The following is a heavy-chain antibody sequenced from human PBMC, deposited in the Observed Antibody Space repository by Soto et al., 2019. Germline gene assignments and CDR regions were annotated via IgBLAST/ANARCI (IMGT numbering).Heavy chain of an antibody. CDR3: AREKLGYCSGGSCYSPYWFDP. CDR1: GGSISSGGYY. J-gene: IGHJ5*02. D-gene: IGHD2-15*01. V-gene: IGHV4-31*03. Sequence: QVQLQESGPGLVKPSQTLSLTCTVSGGSISSGGYYWSWIRQHPGKGLEWIGYIYYSGSTYYNPSLKSRVTRSVDTSKNQFSLKLSSVTAADTAVYYCAREKLGYCSGGSCYSPYWFDPWGQGTLVTVSS. CDR2: IYYSGST.